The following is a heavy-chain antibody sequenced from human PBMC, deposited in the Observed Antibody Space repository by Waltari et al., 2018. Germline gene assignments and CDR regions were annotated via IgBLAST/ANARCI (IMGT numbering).Heavy chain of an antibody. D-gene: IGHD4-17*01. V-gene: IGHV3-21*02. CDR2: ISGSVNFV. J-gene: IGHJ1*01. CDR1: GFKFGNYG. CDR3: ARGRMTTKVTPWDF. Sequence: QLVESGGGLVRPGGSISLPCAPSGFKFGNYGMNWVRQAPGKVLEWVSFISGSVNFVYYVDSVKGRFTISRDNGKNLVYLDMNGLRGEDTALYYCARGRMTTKVTPWDFWGQGTLVTVSS.